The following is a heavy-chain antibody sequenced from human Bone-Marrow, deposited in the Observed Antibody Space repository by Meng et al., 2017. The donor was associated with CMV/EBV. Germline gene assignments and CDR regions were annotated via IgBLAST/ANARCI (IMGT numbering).Heavy chain of an antibody. CDR3: AKDRDSSSWQHYYYGMDV. CDR1: GFTFDDYA. Sequence: GESLKISCAASGFTFDDYAMHWVRQAPGKGLEWVSLIGWDGGSTYYADSVKGRFTISRDNSKNSLYLQMNSLRAEDTALYYCAKDRDSSSWQHYYYGMDVWGQGTTVTVSS. V-gene: IGHV3-43D*03. CDR2: IGWDGGST. J-gene: IGHJ6*02. D-gene: IGHD6-13*01.